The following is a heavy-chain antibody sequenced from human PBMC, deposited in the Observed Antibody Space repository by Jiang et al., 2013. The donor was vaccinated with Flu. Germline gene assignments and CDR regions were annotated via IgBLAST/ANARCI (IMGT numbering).Heavy chain of an antibody. CDR3: ARYCNRPSCRDIDW. Sequence: DRFTISRDNGKNSLYLQMNSLRDEDTAVYYCARYCNRPSCRDIDWWGQGTLVTVSS. V-gene: IGHV3-11*06. D-gene: IGHD2/OR15-2a*01. J-gene: IGHJ4*02.